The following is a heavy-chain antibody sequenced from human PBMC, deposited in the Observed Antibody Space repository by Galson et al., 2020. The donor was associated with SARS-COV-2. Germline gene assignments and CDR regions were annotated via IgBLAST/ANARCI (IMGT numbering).Heavy chain of an antibody. CDR1: GFTFSSYF. D-gene: IGHD1-26*01. V-gene: IGHV3-21*01. Sequence: GESLKISCAASGFTFSSYFMNWVRQAPGKGLEWVSSISSSGSYIYYADSVKGRFTISRDNAKNSLYMQMNSLRAEDTALYYCAREAEDGWELLGDAFDIWGQGTMVTVSS. CDR2: ISSSGSYI. CDR3: AREAEDGWELLGDAFDI. J-gene: IGHJ3*02.